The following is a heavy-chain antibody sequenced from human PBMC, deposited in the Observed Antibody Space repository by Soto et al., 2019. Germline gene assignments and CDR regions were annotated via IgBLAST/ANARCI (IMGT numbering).Heavy chain of an antibody. V-gene: IGHV4-59*01. J-gene: IGHJ4*02. CDR1: GGSISSYY. CDR3: ARVYGDYLDY. D-gene: IGHD4-17*01. Sequence: SETLSLTCTVSGGSISSYYWSWIRQPPGKGLEWIGYIYYSGGTNYNPSLRSRATISVDTSKNQFSLKLSSVTAADTAVYYCARVYGDYLDYWGQGTLVTVS. CDR2: IYYSGGT.